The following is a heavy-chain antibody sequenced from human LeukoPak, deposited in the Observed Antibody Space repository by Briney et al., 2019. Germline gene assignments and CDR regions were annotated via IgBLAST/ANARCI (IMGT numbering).Heavy chain of an antibody. CDR1: GGSITSDDSY. D-gene: IGHD2-2*01. J-gene: IGHJ3*02. CDR3: ARLFGKRSGQGDIVVVPAADAFDI. V-gene: IGHV4-30-4*08. CDR2: ISYSGST. Sequence: SETLSLTCTVSGGSITSDDSYWSWIRQPPGKGLEWIGYISYSGSTYYNPSLKSRVTISVDTSKNQFSLKLSSVTAADTAVYYCARLFGKRSGQGDIVVVPAADAFDIWGQGTMVTVSS.